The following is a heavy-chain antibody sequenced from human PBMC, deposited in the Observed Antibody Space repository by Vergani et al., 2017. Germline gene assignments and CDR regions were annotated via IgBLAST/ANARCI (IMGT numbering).Heavy chain of an antibody. CDR2: IIPIFGTA. CDR1: GGTFSSYA. Sequence: QVQLVQSGAEVKKPGSSVKVSCKASGGTFSSYAISWVRQAPGQGLEWMGGIIPIFGTANYAQKFQGRVTITADESTSTAYMELSSLRSEDTAVYYCARDRITMVRGVXIEGDYYYYYGMDVWGQGTTVTVSS. D-gene: IGHD3-10*01. V-gene: IGHV1-69*12. J-gene: IGHJ6*02. CDR3: ARDRITMVRGVXIEGDYYYYYGMDV.